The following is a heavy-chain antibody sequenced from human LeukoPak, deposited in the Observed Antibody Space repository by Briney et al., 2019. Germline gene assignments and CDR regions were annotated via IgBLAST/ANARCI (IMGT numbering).Heavy chain of an antibody. D-gene: IGHD2-2*01. J-gene: IGHJ6*02. CDR2: ISYDGSNK. V-gene: IGHV3-30-3*01. Sequence: GGSLRLSCAASGFTFSSYAMHWVRQAPGRGLEWVAVISYDGSNKYYADSVKGRFTISRDNAKNSLYLQMNSLRAEDTAVYYCARDGAQQYQLPIPRYYYYYYGMDVWGQGTTVTVSS. CDR1: GFTFSSYA. CDR3: ARDGAQQYQLPIPRYYYYYYGMDV.